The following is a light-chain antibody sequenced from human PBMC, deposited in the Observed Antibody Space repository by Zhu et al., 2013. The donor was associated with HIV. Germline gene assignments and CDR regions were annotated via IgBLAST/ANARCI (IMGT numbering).Light chain of an antibody. Sequence: QSVLTQPPSVSGAPGQRVTISCTGTSSNIGAGYDVHWYQHVPGTAPKLLIYGNNNRPSGISDRFSGSKSGNTASLTVSGLQAEDEADYYCASHTDNNFVFGSGTSVSVL. CDR1: SSNIGAGYD. J-gene: IGLJ1*01. CDR3: ASHTDNNFV. V-gene: IGLV1-40*01. CDR2: GNN.